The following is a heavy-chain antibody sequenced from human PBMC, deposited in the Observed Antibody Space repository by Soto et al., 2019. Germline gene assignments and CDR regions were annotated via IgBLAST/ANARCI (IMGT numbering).Heavy chain of an antibody. D-gene: IGHD6-13*01. J-gene: IGHJ6*02. CDR3: AREGAKGIAAYYYYYGMDV. CDR2: IWYDGSNK. Sequence: QVQLVESGGGVVQPGRSLRLSCAASGFTFSSYGMHWVRQAPGKGLEWVAVIWYDGSNKYYADSVKGRFTISRDNSKNTLYLQMNSLRAEDTAVYYCAREGAKGIAAYYYYYGMDVWGQGTTVTVSS. V-gene: IGHV3-33*01. CDR1: GFTFSSYG.